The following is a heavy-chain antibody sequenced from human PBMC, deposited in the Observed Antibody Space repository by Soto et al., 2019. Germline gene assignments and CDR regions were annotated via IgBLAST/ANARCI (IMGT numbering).Heavy chain of an antibody. CDR3: ARGNVVVVAATGFDY. J-gene: IGHJ4*02. Sequence: GGSLRLSCAASGFTFSSYGMHWVRQAPGKGLEWVAVIWYDGSNKYYADSVKGRFTISRDNSKNTLYLQMNSLRAEDTAVYYCARGNVVVVAATGFDYWGQGTLVTVSS. D-gene: IGHD2-15*01. CDR2: IWYDGSNK. CDR1: GFTFSSYG. V-gene: IGHV3-33*01.